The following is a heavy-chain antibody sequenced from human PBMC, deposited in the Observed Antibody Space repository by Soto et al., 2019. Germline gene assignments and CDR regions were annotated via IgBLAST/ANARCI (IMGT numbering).Heavy chain of an antibody. Sequence: GASVKVSCKASGYTFTGYYMHWVRQSPVQGLEWMGWINPNSGGTNYAQKLQGGVTMTRDTSISTAYMELSRLRSDDTAVYYCARESWMVLQSTFDYWGQGTLVTVSS. CDR3: ARESWMVLQSTFDY. V-gene: IGHV1-2*02. CDR2: INPNSGGT. CDR1: GYTFTGYY. D-gene: IGHD2-15*01. J-gene: IGHJ4*02.